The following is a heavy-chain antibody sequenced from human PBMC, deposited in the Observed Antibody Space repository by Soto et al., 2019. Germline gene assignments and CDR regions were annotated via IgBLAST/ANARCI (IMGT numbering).Heavy chain of an antibody. CDR3: ARLKTSSGWSLFDA. J-gene: IGHJ4*02. CDR1: GGSVSSSFFY. V-gene: IGHV4-61*01. D-gene: IGHD6-13*01. CDR2: IYYTGTT. Sequence: XETLSVPCTVSGGSVSSSFFYWSWVRQPPGQRLEWIGYIYYTGTTNYNPSLASRVAMSVDTSKKQFTLNLRSLTAADTARYYCARLKTSSGWSLFDAWGQGMLVTVSS.